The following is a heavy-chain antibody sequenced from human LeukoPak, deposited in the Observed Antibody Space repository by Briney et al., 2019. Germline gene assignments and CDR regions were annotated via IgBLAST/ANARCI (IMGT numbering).Heavy chain of an antibody. J-gene: IGHJ6*02. Sequence: GESLKISCKGSGYSFTSYWISWVRQMPGKGLEWMGRIDPSDSYTNYSPSFQGHVTISADKSISTAYLQWSSLKASDTAMYYCARHPLAAAVLYYYGMDVWGQGTTVTVSS. CDR3: ARHPLAAAVLYYYGMDV. D-gene: IGHD6-13*01. CDR2: IDPSDSYT. CDR1: GYSFTSYW. V-gene: IGHV5-10-1*01.